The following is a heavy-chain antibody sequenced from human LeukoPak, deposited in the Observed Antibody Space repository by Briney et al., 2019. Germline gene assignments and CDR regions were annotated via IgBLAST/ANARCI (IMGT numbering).Heavy chain of an antibody. D-gene: IGHD6-19*01. V-gene: IGHV4-61*02. CDR3: ARGYSGIAVAGHAFDI. CDR1: GGSISSGSYY. Sequence: PSETLSLTCTVSGGSISSGSYYWSWIRQPAGKGLEWIGRIYSSGSTNYNPSLKSRVTISVDTSNNQFSLKLSSVTAADTAVYYCARGYSGIAVAGHAFDIWGQGTMVTVSS. CDR2: IYSSGST. J-gene: IGHJ3*02.